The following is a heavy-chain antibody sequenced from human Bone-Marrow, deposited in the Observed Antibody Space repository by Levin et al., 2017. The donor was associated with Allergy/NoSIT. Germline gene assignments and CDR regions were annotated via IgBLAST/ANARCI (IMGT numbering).Heavy chain of an antibody. CDR3: ARYISIPYYNDEYMDV. CDR1: GYTFTSHD. D-gene: IGHD3-9*01. J-gene: IGHJ6*03. V-gene: IGHV1-18*01. Sequence: GESLKISCQAFGYTFTSHDITWVRQAPGQGLEWMGTISPYSGGTKYAQTFQDRVTMTADTSTSTAYMELRSLRSDDTPLYYCARYISIPYYNDEYMDVGGKGATVVVSS. CDR2: ISPYSGGT.